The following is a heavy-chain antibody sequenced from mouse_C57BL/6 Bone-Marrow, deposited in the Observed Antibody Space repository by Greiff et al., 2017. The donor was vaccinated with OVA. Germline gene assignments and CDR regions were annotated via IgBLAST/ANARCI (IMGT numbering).Heavy chain of an antibody. CDR2: ISDGGSYT. Sequence: EVQLVESGGGLVKPGGSLKLSCAASGFTFSSYAMSWVRQTPEKRLEWVATISDGGSYTYYPDNVKGRFTISRDNAKNNLYLQMSQLKSEDTAMYYCGRLGYDYDEGYYFDYWGQGTTRTVSS. CDR1: GFTFSSYA. CDR3: GRLGYDYDEGYYFDY. J-gene: IGHJ2*01. V-gene: IGHV5-4*01. D-gene: IGHD2-4*01.